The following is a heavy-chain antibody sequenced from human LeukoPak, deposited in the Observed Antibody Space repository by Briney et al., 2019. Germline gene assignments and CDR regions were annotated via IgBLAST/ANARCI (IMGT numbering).Heavy chain of an antibody. Sequence: SGGSLRLSCAASGFTFSSYAMTWVRQAPGKGLEWVSSISGNGINAYYADSVKGRFTISRDNSRNTLYLQLNSLRAEDTALYYCARDPNFIAVAGLDNWGQGTLVTVSS. J-gene: IGHJ4*02. V-gene: IGHV3-23*01. CDR1: GFTFSSYA. D-gene: IGHD6-19*01. CDR2: ISGNGINA. CDR3: ARDPNFIAVAGLDN.